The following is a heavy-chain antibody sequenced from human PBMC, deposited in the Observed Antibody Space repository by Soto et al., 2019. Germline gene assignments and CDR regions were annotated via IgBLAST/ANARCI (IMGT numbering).Heavy chain of an antibody. CDR1: GYTFTSHG. CDR2: ISPYNENT. D-gene: IGHD3-22*01. CDR3: AREGETYYHASSVSGYFDY. J-gene: IGHJ4*02. V-gene: IGHV1-18*01. Sequence: QVPLVQSGAEVKTPGASVKVSCKASGYTFTSHGISWVRQAPGQGLEWMGWISPYNENTNFAQNLQGRVTMTTDTSTTTAYMELRSLRSDDTAVYYCAREGETYYHASSVSGYFDYWGQGTLVTVS.